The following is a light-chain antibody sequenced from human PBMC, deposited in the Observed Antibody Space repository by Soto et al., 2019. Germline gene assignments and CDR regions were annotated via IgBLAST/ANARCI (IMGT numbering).Light chain of an antibody. CDR2: AAS. Sequence: DIQMTQFPSSLPASVGDRVTITCQASQDISTSLNWYQQKPGKAPKLLIYAASSLQSGVPSRFSGSGSGTDFTLTISSLQPEDFATYYCQQSYSTPPITFGQGTRLEI. CDR3: QQSYSTPPIT. V-gene: IGKV1-39*01. J-gene: IGKJ5*01. CDR1: QDISTS.